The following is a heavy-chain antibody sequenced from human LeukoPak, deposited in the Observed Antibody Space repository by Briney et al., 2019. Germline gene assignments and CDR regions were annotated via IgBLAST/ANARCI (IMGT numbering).Heavy chain of an antibody. CDR3: AKVGYGDYGGFDY. Sequence: GGSLRLSCAASGFTFDDYAMHWVRQAPGKGLEWVSGISWNSGSIGYADYVKGRFTISRDNAKNSLYLQMNSLRAEDTALYYCAKVGYGDYGGFDYWGQGTLVTVSS. D-gene: IGHD4-17*01. CDR2: ISWNSGSI. J-gene: IGHJ4*02. V-gene: IGHV3-9*01. CDR1: GFTFDDYA.